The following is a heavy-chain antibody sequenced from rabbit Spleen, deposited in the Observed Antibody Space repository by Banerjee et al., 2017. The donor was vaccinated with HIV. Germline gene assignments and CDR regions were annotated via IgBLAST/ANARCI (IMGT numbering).Heavy chain of an antibody. V-gene: IGHV1S45*01. J-gene: IGHJ3*01. Sequence: QEQLVESGGGLVKPGASLTLTCTASGFSFSAGNDMCWVRQAAGKGLEWIGCIRGGNGGTRYATWVNSRSTMSRFTTTVDLKMASLTGAYTATYVCGKFSGRTFYFWGQGTLVTVS. CDR3: GKFSGRTFYF. CDR2: IRGGNGGT. CDR1: GFSFSAGND. D-gene: IGHD1-1*01.